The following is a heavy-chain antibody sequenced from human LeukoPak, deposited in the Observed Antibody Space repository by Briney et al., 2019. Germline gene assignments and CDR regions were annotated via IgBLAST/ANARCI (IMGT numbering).Heavy chain of an antibody. Sequence: SETLSLTCTVSGDSISDYYWSWIRQPAGKGLEWIGRIYSTGSANYSPSLKSRVTMSVDTSKKQFSLNLSSVTAADTAVYYCATRSSSLPYYYYYMDVWGKGTTVTVSS. J-gene: IGHJ6*03. CDR2: IYSTGSA. CDR1: GDSISDYY. CDR3: ATRSSSLPYYYYYMDV. D-gene: IGHD6-6*01. V-gene: IGHV4-4*07.